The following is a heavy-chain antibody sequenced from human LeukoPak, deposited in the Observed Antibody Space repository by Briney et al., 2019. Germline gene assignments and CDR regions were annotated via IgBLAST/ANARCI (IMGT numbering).Heavy chain of an antibody. D-gene: IGHD5-24*01. CDR1: GFTFSNYD. CDR2: FSSSSSYI. CDR3: ARGEEKATITALDS. V-gene: IGHV3-21*01. J-gene: IGHJ4*02. Sequence: PGGSLRLSCAASGFTFSNYDMHWVRQAPGKGLEWVSAFSSSSSYIYYADSIKGRFTISRDNAENSLYLQMNSLRAVDTAVYFCARGEEKATITALDSWGQGTLVTVFS.